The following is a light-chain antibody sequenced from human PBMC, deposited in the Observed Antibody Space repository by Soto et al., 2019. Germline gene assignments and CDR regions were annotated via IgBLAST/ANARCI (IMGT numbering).Light chain of an antibody. V-gene: IGKV3-11*01. CDR2: DAS. CDR3: QQRRNWPPIT. J-gene: IGKJ5*01. CDR1: QNVDRY. Sequence: EVVLTQSPATLSLSPGERATLSCRASQNVDRYLAWFQQKPGQAPRLLISDASNRATGIPDRFSGSGSGTDFTLTISSLEAEDSAVYYCQQRRNWPPITFGQGTRLEIK.